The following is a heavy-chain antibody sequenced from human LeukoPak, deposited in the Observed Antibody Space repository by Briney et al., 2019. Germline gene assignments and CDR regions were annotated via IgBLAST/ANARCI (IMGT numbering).Heavy chain of an antibody. J-gene: IGHJ4*02. CDR2: IYYSGST. CDR3: ARGRIFAPTVLRYFDWLSALIY. V-gene: IGHV4-39*07. CDR1: GGSISSSSYY. Sequence: SETLSLTCTVSGGSISSSSYYWGWIRQPPGKGLEWIGSIYYSGSTYYNPSLKSRVTISVDTSKNQFSLKLSSVTAADTAVYYCARGRIFAPTVLRYFDWLSALIYWGQGTLVTVSS. D-gene: IGHD3-9*01.